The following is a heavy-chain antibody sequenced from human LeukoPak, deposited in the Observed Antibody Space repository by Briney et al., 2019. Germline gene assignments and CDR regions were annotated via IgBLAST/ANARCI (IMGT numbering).Heavy chain of an antibody. D-gene: IGHD2-21*01. V-gene: IGHV1-8*01. Sequence: ASVKVSCKASGYTFTSYDINWVRQAAGQGLEWMGWMNPNSGNTGYAQKLQGRVTMTRNTSISTAYMELSSLRSEDTAVYYCARVSSKGPQVSPGYWGQGTLVTVSS. CDR2: MNPNSGNT. CDR3: ARVSSKGPQVSPGY. CDR1: GYTFTSYD. J-gene: IGHJ4*02.